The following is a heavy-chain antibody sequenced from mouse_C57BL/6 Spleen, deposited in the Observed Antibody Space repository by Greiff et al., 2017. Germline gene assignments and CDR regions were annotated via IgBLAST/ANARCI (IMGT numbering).Heavy chain of an antibody. CDR2: IYPGDGDT. CDR1: GYAFSSSW. J-gene: IGHJ3*01. Sequence: VQLQQSGPELVKPGASVKISCKASGYAFSSSWMNWVKQRPGKGLEWIGRIYPGDGDTNYNGKFKGKATLTADKSSSTAYMQLSSLTSEDSAVYFCAREDFTTVVVTRGCAYWGEGTLVTVSA. V-gene: IGHV1-82*01. D-gene: IGHD1-1*01. CDR3: AREDFTTVVVTRGCAY.